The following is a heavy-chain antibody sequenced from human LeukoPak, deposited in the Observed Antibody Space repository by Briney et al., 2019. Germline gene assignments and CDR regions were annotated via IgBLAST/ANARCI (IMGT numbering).Heavy chain of an antibody. Sequence: PGGSLRLSCAASGFSVSTNYLNWVRQAPGKGLEWVSVIYSGGTTYYAEPVKGRFTISRDNSKNMLYLQMNSLRADDTAVYYCARGVRNYYYAMDVWGQGTLVTVSS. CDR2: IYSGGTT. J-gene: IGHJ6*02. CDR1: GFSVSTNY. V-gene: IGHV3-53*01. D-gene: IGHD4-17*01. CDR3: ARGVRNYYYAMDV.